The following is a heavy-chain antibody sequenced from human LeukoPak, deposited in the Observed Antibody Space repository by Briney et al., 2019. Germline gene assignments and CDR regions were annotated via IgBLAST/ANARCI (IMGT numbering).Heavy chain of an antibody. J-gene: IGHJ5*02. V-gene: IGHV3-74*01. Sequence: PGGSLRLSCAASGITFGNNWMHWVRQGPGKGLVWISRINSDGGGAIYADSVKGRFTVSRDNAKNTLYLQMNSLRAEDTAVYYCARDVPHNWLATWGQGTLVTVSS. CDR3: ARDVPHNWLAT. CDR2: INSDGGGA. CDR1: GITFGNNW.